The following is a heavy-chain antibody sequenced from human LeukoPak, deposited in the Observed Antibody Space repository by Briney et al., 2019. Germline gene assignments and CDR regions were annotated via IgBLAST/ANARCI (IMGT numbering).Heavy chain of an antibody. V-gene: IGHV1-3*01. CDR2: INAGNGNT. Sequence: ASVKVSCKASGYTFTSYAMHWVRQAPGQRLEWMGWINAGNGNTKYSQKFQGRVTITRDTSASTAYMGLSSLRSEDTAVYYCARGQYSSSWDQREFDYWGQGTLVTVSS. D-gene: IGHD6-13*01. J-gene: IGHJ4*02. CDR3: ARGQYSSSWDQREFDY. CDR1: GYTFTSYA.